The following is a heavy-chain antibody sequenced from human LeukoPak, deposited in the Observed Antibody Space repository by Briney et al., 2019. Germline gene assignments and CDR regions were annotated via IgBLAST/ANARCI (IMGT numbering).Heavy chain of an antibody. Sequence: TSETLSLTCSVSGDSISNYYWSWIRQTAGKGLEWIGRIYTSGCTIYNPSLKSRLTMSLDTSKNQFSLKLSSVTAADTAVYYCASGGDYDFWSGLPPRTYYYYMDVWGKGTTVTVSS. CDR3: ASGGDYDFWSGLPPRTYYYYMDV. J-gene: IGHJ6*03. CDR1: GDSISNYY. CDR2: IYTSGCT. V-gene: IGHV4-4*07. D-gene: IGHD3-3*01.